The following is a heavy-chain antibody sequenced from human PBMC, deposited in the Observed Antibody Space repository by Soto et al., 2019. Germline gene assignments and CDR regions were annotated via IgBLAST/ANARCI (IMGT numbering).Heavy chain of an antibody. CDR3: AKEVNCGGGSCSWSEGFDY. V-gene: IGHV3-30*18. CDR1: GFIFSSYG. D-gene: IGHD2-15*01. Sequence: QVQLVESGGGVVQPGRSLRLSCAASGFIFSSYGMHWVRQAPGKGLEWVAVISYEGSHTYYADSVKGRFTITRDNSKNTLYLQMNSLRPEDTAVYYCAKEVNCGGGSCSWSEGFDYWGQGTVLTVSS. J-gene: IGHJ4*02. CDR2: ISYEGSHT.